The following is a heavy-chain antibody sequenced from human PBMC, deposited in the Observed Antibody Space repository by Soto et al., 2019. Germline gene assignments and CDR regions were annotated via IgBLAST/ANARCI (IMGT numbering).Heavy chain of an antibody. J-gene: IGHJ3*02. D-gene: IGHD1-26*01. CDR1: GGSINSYY. V-gene: IGHV4-59*01. Sequence: SETLSLTCSVSGGSINSYYWSWIRQPPGKGLEWIGYIYYSGSTNYNPSLKSRVTISVDTSKKQFSLKLSSVTAADTAVYYCAREEYNGSASGPLAIWGRGIIVTVSS. CDR3: AREEYNGSASGPLAI. CDR2: IYYSGST.